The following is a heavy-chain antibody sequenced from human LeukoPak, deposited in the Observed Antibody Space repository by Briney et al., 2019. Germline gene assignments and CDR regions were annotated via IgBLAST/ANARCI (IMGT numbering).Heavy chain of an antibody. V-gene: IGHV4-30-4*08. CDR1: GGSISSGDYY. CDR2: IYYSGST. J-gene: IGHJ5*02. Sequence: SETLSLTCTVSGGSISSGDYYWSWIRQPPGKGLEWIGYIYYSGSTYYNPPLKSRVTISVDTSKNQFSLKLSSVTAADTAVYYCARGIGEPIWFDPWGQGTLVTVSS. CDR3: ARGIGEPIWFDP. D-gene: IGHD3-10*01.